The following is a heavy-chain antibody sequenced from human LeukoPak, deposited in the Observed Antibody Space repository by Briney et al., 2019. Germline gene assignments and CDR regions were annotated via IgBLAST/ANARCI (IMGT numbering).Heavy chain of an antibody. J-gene: IGHJ4*02. V-gene: IGHV3-30*02. CDR3: AKESLRGHSYGFDN. D-gene: IGHD5-18*01. CDR1: GFTFNSYG. CDR2: IRYDGINK. Sequence: GGSLRLSCAASGFTFNSYGMHWVRQAPGKGLDWVAFIRYDGINKYYADSVKGRFTISRDNSKNTLYLQMNSLRAEDTAVYYCAKESLRGHSYGFDNWGQGTLVTVSS.